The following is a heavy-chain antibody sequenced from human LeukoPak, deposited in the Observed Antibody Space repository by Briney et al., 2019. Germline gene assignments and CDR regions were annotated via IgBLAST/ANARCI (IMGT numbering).Heavy chain of an antibody. D-gene: IGHD3-10*01. V-gene: IGHV4-38-2*01. Sequence: SDTLSLPCGVSGYSIRRGYYWAWIRHPPGEGLELIGTIYHIVSTYYTPSLGSRVTISVDTSKNDFSLNLKSVTAADTAVYYCARAGWIITSGIDYWGQGALVTVSS. CDR2: IYHIVST. CDR3: ARAGWIITSGIDY. CDR1: GYSIRRGYY. J-gene: IGHJ4*02.